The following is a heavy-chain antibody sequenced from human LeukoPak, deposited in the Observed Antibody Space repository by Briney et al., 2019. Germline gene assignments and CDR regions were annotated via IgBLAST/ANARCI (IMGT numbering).Heavy chain of an antibody. V-gene: IGHV3-21*01. D-gene: IGHD3-22*01. CDR2: ISSSSSYI. Sequence: GGSLRLSCAASGFTVSSYSMNWVRQAPGKGLEWVSSISSSSSYIYYADSVKGRFTISRDNAKNSLYLQMNSLRAEDTAVYYCARDRLHYYYDSSGYQGDAFDIWGQGTMVTVSS. CDR1: GFTVSSYS. J-gene: IGHJ3*02. CDR3: ARDRLHYYYDSSGYQGDAFDI.